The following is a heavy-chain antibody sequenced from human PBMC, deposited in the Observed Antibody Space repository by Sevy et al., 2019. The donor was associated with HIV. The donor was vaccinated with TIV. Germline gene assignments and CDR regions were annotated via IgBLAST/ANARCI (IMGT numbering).Heavy chain of an antibody. V-gene: IGHV4-31*03. J-gene: IGHJ2*01. CDR1: GGSISSGGYY. CDR2: IYYSGST. CDR3: VRVRTYSSGWHYWYFDL. D-gene: IGHD6-19*01. Sequence: SETLSLTCTVSGGSISSGGYYWSWIRQHPGKGLEWIGYIYYSGSTYYNPSLKSRVTISVDTSKNQFSLKLSSVTAADTAVYYCVRVRTYSSGWHYWYFDLWGRGTLVTVSS.